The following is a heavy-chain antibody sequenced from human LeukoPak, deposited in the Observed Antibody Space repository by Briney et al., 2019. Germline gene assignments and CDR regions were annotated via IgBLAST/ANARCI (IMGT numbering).Heavy chain of an antibody. CDR1: GFTFSSYA. CDR2: IKSDGSTT. CDR3: ARSDWFDP. Sequence: GGSLRLSCAASGFTFSSYAMSWVRQAPGKGLVWVSRIKSDGSTTSYADSVKGRFTISRDNAKNTLYLQMNSLRAEDTAVYYCARSDWFDPWGQGTLVTVSS. J-gene: IGHJ5*02. V-gene: IGHV3-74*01.